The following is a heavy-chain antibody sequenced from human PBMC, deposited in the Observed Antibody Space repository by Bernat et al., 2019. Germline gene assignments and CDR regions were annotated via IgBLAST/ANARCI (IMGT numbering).Heavy chain of an antibody. CDR1: GYTFTGYY. Sequence: QVQLVQSGAEVKKPGASVKVSCKASGYTFTGYYMHWVRQAPGQGLEWMGWINPNSGGTNYAQKFQGWVTMTRDTSISTAYMELSRLRSDDTAVYYCARDWNRIPFDSSGWQYYFDYWGQGTLVTVSS. V-gene: IGHV1-2*04. CDR2: INPNSGGT. D-gene: IGHD6-19*01. J-gene: IGHJ4*02. CDR3: ARDWNRIPFDSSGWQYYFDY.